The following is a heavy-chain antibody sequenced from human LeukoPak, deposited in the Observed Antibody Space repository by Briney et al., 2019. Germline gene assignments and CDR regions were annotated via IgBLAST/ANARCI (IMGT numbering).Heavy chain of an antibody. V-gene: IGHV1-18*01. Sequence: ASVKVSCKASGYTFTNYGISWVRQAPGQGLEGMGWISAYSGYTHYAQKIQGRVTVTTEASTSTAYMELRSLTSYDTAVYYCARDAVSTTTAVGIDYWGQGTLVTVSS. CDR1: GYTFTNYG. CDR2: ISAYSGYT. J-gene: IGHJ4*02. CDR3: ARDAVSTTTAVGIDY. D-gene: IGHD5/OR15-5a*01.